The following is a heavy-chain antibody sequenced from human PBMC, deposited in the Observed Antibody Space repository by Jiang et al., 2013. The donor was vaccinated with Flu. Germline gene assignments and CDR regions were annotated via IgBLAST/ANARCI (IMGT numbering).Heavy chain of an antibody. V-gene: IGHV1-2*02. CDR2: MNPDSGNT. Sequence: KVSCKASGRTFIDYYIHWVRQAPGQGLEWMGWMNPDSGNTKSAQNFQGRLTMTRDTSINTAYMELTKLTSDDTAIYYCAKVTPTAFDPWGQGTLVTVSS. CDR3: AKVTPTAFDP. D-gene: IGHD2-21*02. J-gene: IGHJ5*02. CDR1: GRTFIDYY.